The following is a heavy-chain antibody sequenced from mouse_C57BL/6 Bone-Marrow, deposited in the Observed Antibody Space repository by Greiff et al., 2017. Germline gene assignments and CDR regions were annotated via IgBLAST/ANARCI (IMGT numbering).Heavy chain of an antibody. Sequence: VKVVESGAELARPGASVKLSCKASGYTFTSYGISWVKQRTGQGLEWIGEIYPRSGNTYYNEKFKGKATLTADKSSSTAYMELRSLTSEDSAVYFCARSTVVAFDYWGQGTTLTVSS. V-gene: IGHV1-81*01. D-gene: IGHD1-1*01. J-gene: IGHJ2*01. CDR1: GYTFTSYG. CDR2: IYPRSGNT. CDR3: ARSTVVAFDY.